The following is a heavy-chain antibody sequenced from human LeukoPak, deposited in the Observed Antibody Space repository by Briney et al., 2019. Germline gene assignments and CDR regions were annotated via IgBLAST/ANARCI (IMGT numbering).Heavy chain of an antibody. D-gene: IGHD3-10*01. CDR2: ISSSSSYI. Sequence: GGSLRLSCAASGFTFSRYSMNWVRQAPGKGMGWVSSISSSSSYISYADSVKGRFTISRDNAKNSLYLQMNSLGAEDTAVYYCARDAPLGGFDYWGQGTLVTVSS. CDR3: ARDAPLGGFDY. V-gene: IGHV3-21*01. J-gene: IGHJ4*02. CDR1: GFTFSRYS.